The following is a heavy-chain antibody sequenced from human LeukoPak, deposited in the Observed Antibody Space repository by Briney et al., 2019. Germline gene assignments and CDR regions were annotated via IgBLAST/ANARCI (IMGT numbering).Heavy chain of an antibody. V-gene: IGHV1-2*02. Sequence: ASVKVPCKASGYTFTGYYMHWVRQAPGQGLEWMGWINPNSGGTNYAQKFQGRVTMTRDTSISTAYMELSRLRSDDTAVYCCARGYDLAVAGTVGYWGQGTLVTVSS. CDR2: INPNSGGT. CDR1: GYTFTGYY. J-gene: IGHJ4*02. D-gene: IGHD6-19*01. CDR3: ARGYDLAVAGTVGY.